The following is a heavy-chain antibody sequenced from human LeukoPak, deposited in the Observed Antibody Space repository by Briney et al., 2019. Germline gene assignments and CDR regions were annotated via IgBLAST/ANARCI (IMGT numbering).Heavy chain of an antibody. J-gene: IGHJ4*02. CDR2: ISSSSSTI. V-gene: IGHV3-48*01. CDR1: GFTFSNYA. Sequence: GGSLRLSCAASGFTFSNYAMNWVRQAPGKGLEWVSYISSSSSTIYYADSVKGRFTISRDNAKNSLYLQMNSLRAEYTAVYYCARVRDYDSSGYYSPFDYWGQGTLATVSS. CDR3: ARVRDYDSSGYYSPFDY. D-gene: IGHD3-22*01.